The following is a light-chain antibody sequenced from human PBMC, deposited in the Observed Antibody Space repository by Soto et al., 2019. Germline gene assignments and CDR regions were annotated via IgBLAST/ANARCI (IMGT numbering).Light chain of an antibody. CDR1: SSNIGADYD. V-gene: IGLV1-40*01. CDR2: GNA. Sequence: VLTQPPSVSGAPGQRIIISCPGSSSNIGADYDVHWYKQFPGAAPKLLIYGNANRPSGVPDRISGSKSGTSASLAITGLQAEDEADYYCQSYDRSLSGYVFGTGTKVTVL. J-gene: IGLJ1*01. CDR3: QSYDRSLSGYV.